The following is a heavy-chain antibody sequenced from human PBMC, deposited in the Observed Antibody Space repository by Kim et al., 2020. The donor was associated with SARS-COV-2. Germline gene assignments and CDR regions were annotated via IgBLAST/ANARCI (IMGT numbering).Heavy chain of an antibody. D-gene: IGHD3-10*01. CDR3: ARGFFRVGFDV. CDR2: ISSDGSIT. Sequence: GGSLRLSCAVSRFTFNNYWINWVRHAPGKGLVWVSRISSDGSITNYADSVKGRFTMSRDNAENTLYLQMNSLRAEDTAVYYCARGFFRVGFDVWGQETTVPLSS. CDR1: RFTFNNYW. J-gene: IGHJ6*02. V-gene: IGHV3-74*01.